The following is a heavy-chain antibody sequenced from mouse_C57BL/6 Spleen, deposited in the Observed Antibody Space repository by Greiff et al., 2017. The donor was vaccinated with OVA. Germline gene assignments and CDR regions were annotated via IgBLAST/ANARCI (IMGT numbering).Heavy chain of an antibody. J-gene: IGHJ4*01. D-gene: IGHD1-1*01. CDR3: ARGDYGSRGDYAMDY. CDR2: IWGGGST. V-gene: IGHV2-9*01. CDR1: GFSLTSYG. Sequence: VMLVESGPGLVAPSQSLSITCTVSGFSLTSYGVDWVRQPPGKGLEWLGVIWGGGSTNYNSALMSRLSISKDNSKSQVFLKMNSLQTDDTAMYYCARGDYGSRGDYAMDYWGQGTSVTVSS.